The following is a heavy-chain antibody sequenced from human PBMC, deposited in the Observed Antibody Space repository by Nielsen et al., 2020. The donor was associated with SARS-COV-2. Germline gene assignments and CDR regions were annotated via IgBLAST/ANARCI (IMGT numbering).Heavy chain of an antibody. D-gene: IGHD3-10*01. CDR3: ARDYWFGETPWGMDV. Sequence: GESLKISRAASGFTFSSYGMHWVRQAPGKGLEWVAVISYDGSNKYYADSVKGRFTISRDNSKNTLYLQMNSLRAEDTAVYYCARDYWFGETPWGMDVWGQGTTVTVSS. CDR2: ISYDGSNK. J-gene: IGHJ6*02. CDR1: GFTFSSYG. V-gene: IGHV3-30*03.